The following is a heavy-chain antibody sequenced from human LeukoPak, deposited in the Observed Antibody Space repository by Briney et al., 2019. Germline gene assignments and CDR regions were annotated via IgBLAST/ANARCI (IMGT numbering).Heavy chain of an antibody. Sequence: PGGSLRLSCAASGFTFSSYWMSWVRQAPGKGLEWVANIKQDGSEKYYVDSVKGRFTISRDNAKNSLYLQMNSLRAEDTAIYYCAKGDYYDSSGSPGYWGQGTLVTVSS. CDR1: GFTFSSYW. CDR3: AKGDYYDSSGSPGY. CDR2: IKQDGSEK. D-gene: IGHD3-22*01. J-gene: IGHJ4*02. V-gene: IGHV3-7*03.